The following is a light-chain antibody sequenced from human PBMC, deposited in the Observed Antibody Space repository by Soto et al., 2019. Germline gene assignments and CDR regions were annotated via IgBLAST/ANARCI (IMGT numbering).Light chain of an antibody. V-gene: IGKV3-15*01. CDR1: QSVSSN. CDR2: GAS. CDR3: QQYNNWPPWT. J-gene: IGKJ1*01. Sequence: EIVMTQSPATLSVSPGERATLSCRASQSVSSNLAWYQQKPGQAPRLLIYGASTRATGVPARFSGSGSGTEFTLTISSLQSDDFVVYYCQQYNNWPPWTVGQGTKVEI.